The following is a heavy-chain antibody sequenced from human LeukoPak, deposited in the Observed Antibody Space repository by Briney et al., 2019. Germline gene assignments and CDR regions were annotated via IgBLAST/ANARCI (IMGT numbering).Heavy chain of an antibody. D-gene: IGHD6-19*01. CDR1: GYTFTNYY. Sequence: ASVKVSCKASGYTFTNYYIHWVRQAPGQGLEWMGLINPGGDNTDYAQNFQGRVTMTRDTSISTAYMELSRLRSDDTAVYYCARSGGQWLVQNYWGQGTLVTVSS. CDR2: INPGGDNT. J-gene: IGHJ4*02. CDR3: ARSGGQWLVQNY. V-gene: IGHV1-46*01.